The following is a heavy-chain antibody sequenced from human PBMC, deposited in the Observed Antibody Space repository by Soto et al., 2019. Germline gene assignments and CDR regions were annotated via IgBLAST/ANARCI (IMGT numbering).Heavy chain of an antibody. CDR2: ISDSRGTS. V-gene: IGHV3-23*01. Sequence: PGGSLRLSCAASGFTFNSHAMSWVRQAPGKGLEWVSAISDSRGTSYYADSVKGRFTISRDNSKNTLYLQMNSLRAEDTAVYYCARGLYGYFDYWGQGTLVTVSS. CDR1: GFTFNSHA. D-gene: IGHD3-16*01. J-gene: IGHJ4*02. CDR3: ARGLYGYFDY.